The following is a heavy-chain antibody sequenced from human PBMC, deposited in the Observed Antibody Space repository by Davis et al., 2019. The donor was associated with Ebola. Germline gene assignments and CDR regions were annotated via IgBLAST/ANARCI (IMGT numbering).Heavy chain of an antibody. CDR2: ISAYNGNT. J-gene: IGHJ6*02. Sequence: ASVKVSCKASGYTLTGYYIHWVRQAPGQGLEWMGWISAYNGNTNYAQKLQGRVTMTTDTSTSTAYMELRSLRSDDTAVYYCASRREPLKYYYGMDVWGQGTTVTVSS. V-gene: IGHV1-18*04. CDR1: GYTLTGYY. D-gene: IGHD1-26*01. CDR3: ASRREPLKYYYGMDV.